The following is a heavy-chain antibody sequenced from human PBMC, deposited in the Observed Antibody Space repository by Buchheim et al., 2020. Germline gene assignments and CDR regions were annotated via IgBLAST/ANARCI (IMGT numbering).Heavy chain of an antibody. V-gene: IGHV4-59*01. J-gene: IGHJ4*02. D-gene: IGHD3-10*01. CDR2: IYYNGST. Sequence: QVQLQESGPGLVKPSETLSLTCTVSGCSISSYYWSWIRQPPGKGLEWIGYIYYNGSTNYNPSLKSRVTISVDTSKNQFSLKLSSVTAADTAVYYCASSRGEFPFGYWGQGTL. CDR3: ASSRGEFPFGY. CDR1: GCSISSYY.